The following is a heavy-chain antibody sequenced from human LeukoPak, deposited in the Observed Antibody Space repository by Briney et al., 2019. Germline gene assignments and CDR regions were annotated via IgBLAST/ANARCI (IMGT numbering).Heavy chain of an antibody. J-gene: IGHJ4*02. D-gene: IGHD6-19*01. V-gene: IGHV4-34*01. CDR2: IHPSGIT. CDR1: GGSFSNYF. CDR3: ARESEIAVADY. Sequence: SETLSLTCAVYGGSFSNYFWSWIRQPPGKGLEWIGEIHPSGITNYNPSLKSRVTISVDTSKNRFSLKLSSVTAADTAVYYCARESEIAVADYWGQGTLVTVSS.